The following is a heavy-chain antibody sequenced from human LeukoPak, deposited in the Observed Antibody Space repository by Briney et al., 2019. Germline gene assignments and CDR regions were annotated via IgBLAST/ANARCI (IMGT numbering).Heavy chain of an antibody. CDR3: ASGVFGGYY. J-gene: IGHJ4*02. D-gene: IGHD3-3*01. CDR2: INHSGGT. Sequence: SETLSLTCTVSGFSISSGYYWGWFRQPPGKGLEWIGEINHSGGTNYNPPPHNRRATSVETSKNQFSLMLRSVTAADTAASYYASGVFGGYYWGQGTLVTVSS. V-gene: IGHV4-38-2*02. CDR1: GFSISSGYY.